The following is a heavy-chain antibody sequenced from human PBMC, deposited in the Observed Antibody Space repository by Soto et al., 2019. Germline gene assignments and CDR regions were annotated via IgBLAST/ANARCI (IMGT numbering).Heavy chain of an antibody. J-gene: IGHJ4*02. D-gene: IGHD3-22*01. CDR3: ARVRREYDNSGPVDY. CDR1: GGSISGYY. V-gene: IGHV4-59*01. CDR2: ISHSERT. Sequence: SETLSLTCTVSGGSISGYYWSWIRQSPGKGLEWIGYISHSERTNYNPSLKSRVTMSVDTSKNQFFLKLTSVTVADTAVYYCARVRREYDNSGPVDYWGQGTLVTVSS.